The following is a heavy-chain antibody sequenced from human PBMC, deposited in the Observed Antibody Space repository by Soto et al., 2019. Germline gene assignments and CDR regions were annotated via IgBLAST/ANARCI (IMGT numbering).Heavy chain of an antibody. CDR2: ISGSGGST. Sequence: PSETLRLSCAASGFTFSSYAMSWVRQAPGKGLEWVSAISGSGGSTYYADSVKGRFTISRDNSKNTLYLQMNSLRAEDTAVYYCSKSVGMDVWGQGTTVTVSS. J-gene: IGHJ6*02. CDR3: SKSVGMDV. CDR1: GFTFSSYA. V-gene: IGHV3-23*01.